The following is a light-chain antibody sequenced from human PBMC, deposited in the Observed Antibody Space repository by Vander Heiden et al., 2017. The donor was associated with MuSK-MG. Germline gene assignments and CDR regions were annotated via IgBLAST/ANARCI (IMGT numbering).Light chain of an antibody. J-gene: IGKJ3*01. Sequence: DIQMTQSPSALSASVVDRVPITCQASHGISNYLAWYQQKPGEFPKLLIYATSALQSGVRSRCSGSGSGTDFTLTIISLQPEAVATYYCHKYSTAAFTFGHGTKVDIK. CDR1: HGISNY. V-gene: IGKV1-27*01. CDR3: HKYSTAAFT. CDR2: ATS.